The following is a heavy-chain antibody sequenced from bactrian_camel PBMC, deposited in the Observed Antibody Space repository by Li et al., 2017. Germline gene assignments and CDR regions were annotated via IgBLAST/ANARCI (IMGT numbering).Heavy chain of an antibody. J-gene: IGHJ4*01. CDR3: ALDRLCVELLRGRAEY. V-gene: IGHV3S53*01. D-gene: IGHD7*01. CDR2: DNMHGT. CDR1: VVAASIDC. Sequence: HVQLVESGGGLVQPGGSLRLSCDASVVAASIDCMGWFRQAPGKEREGVAVDNMHGTHYANSVKGRFTISRDNAKNTVYLQMNSLKPEDTGMYYCALDRLCVELLRGRAEYWGQGTQVTVS.